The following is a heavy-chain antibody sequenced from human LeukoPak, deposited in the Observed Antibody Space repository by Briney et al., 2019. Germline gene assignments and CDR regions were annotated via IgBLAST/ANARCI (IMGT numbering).Heavy chain of an antibody. CDR2: TYYSGDT. Sequence: PSETLSFTCTVSGVSISSSSYYWGWIRQPPGKGLEWIGGTYYSGDTYYNPSLKSLRVTISVDPSKNQFSLRLSSVTAADTAVYYCARHQWHYYYYMGVWGKGSTVTVSS. D-gene: IGHD6-19*01. CDR3: ARHQWHYYYYMGV. CDR1: GVSISSSSYY. V-gene: IGHV4-39*01. J-gene: IGHJ6*03.